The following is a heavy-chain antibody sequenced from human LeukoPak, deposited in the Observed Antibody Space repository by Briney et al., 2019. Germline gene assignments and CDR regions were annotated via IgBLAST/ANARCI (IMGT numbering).Heavy chain of an antibody. CDR3: AKDLGSPIDYCSGGSCYSGGDY. Sequence: GRFTISRDNSKNTLYLQMNSLRAEDTAVYYCAKDLGSPIDYCSGGSCYSGGDYWGQGTLVTVSS. D-gene: IGHD2-15*01. V-gene: IGHV3-23*01. J-gene: IGHJ4*02.